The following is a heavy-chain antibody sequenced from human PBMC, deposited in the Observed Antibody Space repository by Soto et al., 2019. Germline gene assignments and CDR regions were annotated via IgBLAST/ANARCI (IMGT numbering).Heavy chain of an antibody. Sequence: LVQSGAEVKKPGASVIVSCKASGYTFNTYTLHWVRQAPGQGPEWLGSINPGYGNTKYSQKFQGRVTITRDTSATVADMELSSLTSEETAVYYCTREVRRNWFDPWGQGTLVTVSS. CDR1: GYTFNTYT. J-gene: IGHJ5*02. V-gene: IGHV1-3*01. CDR3: TREVRRNWFDP. CDR2: INPGYGNT.